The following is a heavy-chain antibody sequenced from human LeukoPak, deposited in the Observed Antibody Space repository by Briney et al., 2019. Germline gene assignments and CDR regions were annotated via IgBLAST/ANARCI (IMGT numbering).Heavy chain of an antibody. J-gene: IGHJ6*03. D-gene: IGHD3-10*01. CDR1: GFSFNTYS. V-gene: IGHV3-71*01. CDR3: AKDGGLLWFGELPRTFYYMDV. Sequence: GGSLRLSCAASGFSFNTYSMSWVRQAPGKGLEWVGFIRSKAYGGTTEYAASVKGRFTISRDDSKSIAYLQMNSLRAEDTAVYYCAKDGGLLWFGELPRTFYYMDVWGKGTTVTVSS. CDR2: IRSKAYGGTT.